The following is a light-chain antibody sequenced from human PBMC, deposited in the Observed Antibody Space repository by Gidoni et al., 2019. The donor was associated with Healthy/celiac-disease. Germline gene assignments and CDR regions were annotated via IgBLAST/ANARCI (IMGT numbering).Light chain of an antibody. J-gene: IGKJ1*01. Sequence: DIVLTQSPATLSVSPGERATLSCRASQSVSSDLAWYQQKPGQAPRLLVDGASTRATGIPARCSGSRSGTEFTLTISSLQSEDFAVYYCQQYDNWPGTFGQGTKVEIK. CDR1: QSVSSD. CDR3: QQYDNWPGT. V-gene: IGKV3-15*01. CDR2: GAS.